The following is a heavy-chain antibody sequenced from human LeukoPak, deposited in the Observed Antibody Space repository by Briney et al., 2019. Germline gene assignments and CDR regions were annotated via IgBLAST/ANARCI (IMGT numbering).Heavy chain of an antibody. D-gene: IGHD2-2*01. CDR1: GFTISNYV. Sequence: PGGSLRLSCAVSGFTISNYVTSWVRQAPGKGLEWVSGISMSGGSTYYADSVKGRFTISRDNSKNTLHLQMNSLRAEDTAMYHCAKDVVPAAIWGQGTRVTVSS. CDR2: ISMSGGST. J-gene: IGHJ4*02. V-gene: IGHV3-23*01. CDR3: AKDVVPAAI.